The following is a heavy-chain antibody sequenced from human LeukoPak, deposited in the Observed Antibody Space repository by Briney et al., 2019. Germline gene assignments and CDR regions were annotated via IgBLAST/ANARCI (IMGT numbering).Heavy chain of an antibody. CDR3: ASSLLYSAYYFAEY. Sequence: PGGSLRLSCAASGFTFDDYGMSWVRQAPGKGLEWVSGINWNGGSTGYADSVKGRFTISRDNAKNSLYLQMNSLRAEDTAVYYCASSLLYSAYYFAEYWGQGTLVTVSS. CDR2: INWNGGST. CDR1: GFTFDDYG. D-gene: IGHD5-12*01. J-gene: IGHJ4*02. V-gene: IGHV3-20*04.